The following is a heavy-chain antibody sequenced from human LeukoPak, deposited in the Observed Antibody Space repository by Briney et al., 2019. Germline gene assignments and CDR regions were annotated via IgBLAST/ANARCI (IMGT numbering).Heavy chain of an antibody. CDR2: IRNDETEI. Sequence: GGSLRLSCAAPGFPFNAYNIHWIRQAPGRGLEWVSFIRNDETEIHYADFAKGRFTISRDKSKNSLYLQMNSLKTEDTAVYYCTRDPGGQKDYWGQGTLVTVSS. CDR1: GFPFNAYN. J-gene: IGHJ4*02. CDR3: TRDPGGQKDY. V-gene: IGHV3-30*02. D-gene: IGHD3-10*01.